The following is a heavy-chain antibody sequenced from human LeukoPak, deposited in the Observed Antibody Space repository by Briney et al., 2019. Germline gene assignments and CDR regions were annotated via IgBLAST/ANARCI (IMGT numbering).Heavy chain of an antibody. CDR3: ASQTLSGITMIDY. V-gene: IGHV4-39*01. D-gene: IGHD3-22*01. Sequence: WVRQPPGKGLEWIGSIYYSGSTYYNPSLKSRVTISVDTSKNQFSLKLSSVTAADTAVYYCASQTLSGITMIDYWGQGTLVTVSS. J-gene: IGHJ4*02. CDR2: IYYSGST.